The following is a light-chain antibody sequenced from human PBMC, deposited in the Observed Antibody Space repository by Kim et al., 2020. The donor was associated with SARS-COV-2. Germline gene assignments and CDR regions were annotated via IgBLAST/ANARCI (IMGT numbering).Light chain of an antibody. CDR1: HNFGIN. CDR2: YGA. J-gene: IGKJ4*01. V-gene: IGKV3-11*01. Sequence: PREDATLSCRASHNFGINLVWYQQTPGRPPRLLILYGAMRAAGFPDRFSGSGSGTDFTLTIGSLAPEEFAIYYCQQRGSWPPAVTFGGGTKVDIK. CDR3: QQRGSWPPAVT.